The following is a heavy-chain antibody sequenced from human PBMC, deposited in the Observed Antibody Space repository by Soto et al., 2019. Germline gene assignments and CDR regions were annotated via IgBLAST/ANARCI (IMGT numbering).Heavy chain of an antibody. CDR2: ISYDGSNK. V-gene: IGHV3-30-3*01. D-gene: IGHD3-22*01. J-gene: IGHJ4*02. CDR1: GFTFSSFA. CDR3: ARAYDSSMNYFDY. Sequence: QVPLVESGGCVVQPGRSLRLSCAASGFTFSSFAIHWVRQAPGKGLEWVSRISYDGSNKYYADSVKGRFTISRDNSKTTLYLQMNSLRAEDTAVYYCARAYDSSMNYFDYWGQGTLVTVSS.